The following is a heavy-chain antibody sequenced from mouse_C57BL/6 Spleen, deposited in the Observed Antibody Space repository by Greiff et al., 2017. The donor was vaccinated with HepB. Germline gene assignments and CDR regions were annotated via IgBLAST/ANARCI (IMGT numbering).Heavy chain of an antibody. CDR1: GFTFNTYA. D-gene: IGHD1-1*01. CDR3: VRESIYYYGSSYVNYFDY. V-gene: IGHV10-3*01. Sequence: EVMLVESGGGLVQPKGSLKLSCAASGFTFNTYAMHWVRQAPGKGLEWVARIRSKSSNYATYYADSVKDRFTISRDDSQSMLYLQMNNLKTEDTAMYYCVRESIYYYGSSYVNYFDYWGQGTTLTVSS. J-gene: IGHJ2*01. CDR2: IRSKSSNYAT.